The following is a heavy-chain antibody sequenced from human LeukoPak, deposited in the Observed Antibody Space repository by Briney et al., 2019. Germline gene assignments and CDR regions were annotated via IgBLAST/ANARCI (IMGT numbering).Heavy chain of an antibody. D-gene: IGHD2-2*02. CDR2: ITTSGGST. CDR1: GFMFGSYG. J-gene: IGHJ4*02. Sequence: GGSLRLSCAASGFMFGSYGMTWVRQAPGKGLERVSTITTSGGSTYYADSVKGRFTISRDNSKNTLYLQMNSLRAEDTAVYYCANREYCSSTSCYKPVGDYWGQGTLVTVSS. CDR3: ANREYCSSTSCYKPVGDY. V-gene: IGHV3-23*01.